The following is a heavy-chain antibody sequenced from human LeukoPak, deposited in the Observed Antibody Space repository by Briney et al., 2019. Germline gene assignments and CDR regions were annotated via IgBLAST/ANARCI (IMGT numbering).Heavy chain of an antibody. V-gene: IGHV3-7*03. CDR2: IKQDGGEK. D-gene: IGHD3-22*01. CDR3: ARRRSKAYEN. Sequence: GGSLRLSCAASGFTFSNYWMSWVRQAPGKGLEWVANIKQDGGEKHYVDSVKGRFTISRDNAKNSLYLQLNSLRADDAAVYYCARRRSKAYENWGQGTLVTVSS. CDR1: GFTFSNYW. J-gene: IGHJ4*02.